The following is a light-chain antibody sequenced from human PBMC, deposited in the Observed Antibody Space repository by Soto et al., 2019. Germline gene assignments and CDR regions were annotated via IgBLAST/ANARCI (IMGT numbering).Light chain of an antibody. V-gene: IGLV1-44*01. J-gene: IGLJ3*02. CDR3: AAWDDSLNGVV. CDR2: NNN. CDR1: SSNIGSTT. Sequence: QSVLTQPPSASGTPGQMVTIACSGSSSNIGSTTVKWYQQLPGTAPKLLIYNNNQRPSGVPDRFSGSKSGTSASLAISGLQSEDEADYYCAAWDDSLNGVVFGGGTQLTVL.